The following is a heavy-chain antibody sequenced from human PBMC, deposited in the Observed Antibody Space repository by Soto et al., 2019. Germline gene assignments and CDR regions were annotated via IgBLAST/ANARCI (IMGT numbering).Heavy chain of an antibody. V-gene: IGHV1-18*01. J-gene: IGHJ5*02. CDR3: ARKSIVGATRYYNWFDP. Sequence: QVQLVQSGAEVKKPGASVKVSCKASGYTFTSYGISSARQAPGQELEWMGWISAYNGNTNYAQKLPGRVTMTTDTSMRTAYMEMRSLRSDDTAVYYCARKSIVGATRYYNWFDPWGQGPLVTVSS. CDR2: ISAYNGNT. D-gene: IGHD1-26*01. CDR1: GYTFTSYG.